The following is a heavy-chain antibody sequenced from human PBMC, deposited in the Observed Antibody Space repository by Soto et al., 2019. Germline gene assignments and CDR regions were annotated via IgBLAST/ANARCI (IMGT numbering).Heavy chain of an antibody. CDR3: ARDGKYDSSGYYDGYRSSFDY. CDR1: GFTFSSYG. D-gene: IGHD3-22*01. V-gene: IGHV3-33*01. J-gene: IGHJ4*02. CDR2: IWYDGSNK. Sequence: PGGSLRLSCAASGFTFSSYGMHWVRQAPGKGLEWVAVIWYDGSNKYYADSVKGRFTISRDNSKNTLYLQMNSLRAEDTAVYYCARDGKYDSSGYYDGYRSSFDYWGQGTLVTVSS.